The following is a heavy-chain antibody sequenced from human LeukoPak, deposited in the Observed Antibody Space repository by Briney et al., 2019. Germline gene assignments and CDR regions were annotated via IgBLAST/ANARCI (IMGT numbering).Heavy chain of an antibody. V-gene: IGHV4-38-2*02. D-gene: IGHD2-2*01. Sequence: ASETLSLTCTVSGYSISSGYYWGWIRQPPGKGLGWIGSIYHSGSTYYNPSLKSRVTISVDTSKNQFSLKLSSVTAADTAVYYCARDPRSKAFDIWGQGAMVTVSS. CDR1: GYSISSGYY. J-gene: IGHJ3*02. CDR3: ARDPRSKAFDI. CDR2: IYHSGST.